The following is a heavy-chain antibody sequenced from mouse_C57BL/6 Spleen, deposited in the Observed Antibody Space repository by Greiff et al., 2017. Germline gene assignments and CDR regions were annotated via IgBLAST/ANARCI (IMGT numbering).Heavy chain of an antibody. V-gene: IGHV1-72*01. Sequence: QVQLKQPGAELVKPGASVKLSCKASGYTFTSSWMHWVKPRPGRGLEWIGRIDPNSGGTKYNEKFKSKATLTVDKPSSTAYMQLSSLTSEDSAVYYCARGAIYYGYDVDYYAMDYWGQGTSVTVSS. D-gene: IGHD2-2*01. J-gene: IGHJ4*01. CDR3: ARGAIYYGYDVDYYAMDY. CDR2: IDPNSGGT. CDR1: GYTFTSSW.